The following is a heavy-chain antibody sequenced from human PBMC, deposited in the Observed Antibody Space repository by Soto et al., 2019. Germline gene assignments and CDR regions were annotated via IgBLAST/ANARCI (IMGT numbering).Heavy chain of an antibody. Sequence: QVQLVESGGGVVQPGRSLRLSCAASGFSFSSDAMHWVRQAPGKGLEWVAVISYDGDIKYYGDSVKGRFTISRDNSKNTLYLQMNSLRAEDTAVYYCARDRIDSSSWYNWFDPWGQGTLVTVSS. CDR1: GFSFSSDA. CDR2: ISYDGDIK. D-gene: IGHD6-13*01. V-gene: IGHV3-30-3*01. J-gene: IGHJ5*02. CDR3: ARDRIDSSSWYNWFDP.